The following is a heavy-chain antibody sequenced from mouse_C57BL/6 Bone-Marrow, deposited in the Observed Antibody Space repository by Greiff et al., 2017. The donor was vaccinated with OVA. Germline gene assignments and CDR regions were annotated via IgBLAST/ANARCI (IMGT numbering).Heavy chain of an antibody. Sequence: QVQLQQSGAELVRPGASVTLSCTVSGYTFTDYEMHWVKQTLAHGLEWIGAIVPETGGTAYNQKLKGKAILTADKSSSTANIELRSLTSEDSAVNDCTRHYYGSSFDVWGTGTTVTVSA. V-gene: IGHV1-15*01. J-gene: IGHJ1*03. CDR3: TRHYYGSSFDV. D-gene: IGHD1-1*01. CDR1: GYTFTDYE. CDR2: IVPETGGT.